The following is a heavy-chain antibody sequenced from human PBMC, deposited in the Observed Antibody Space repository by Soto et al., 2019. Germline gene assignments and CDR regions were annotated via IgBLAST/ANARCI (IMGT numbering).Heavy chain of an antibody. CDR3: AGLTGYSSISYANYYIAF. Sequence: QVQLQESGPGLVKPSETLSLTCTVSGGSMNHYYWSWIRQPPGQGLEWIGYVFHSGTANYNPSLKSRLDISLDTSKNQFSLRVTSVTAAATAVYYCAGLTGYSSISYANYYIAFWGQGTLVSVSS. D-gene: IGHD6-13*01. V-gene: IGHV4-59*01. CDR1: GGSMNHYY. J-gene: IGHJ4*02. CDR2: VFHSGTA.